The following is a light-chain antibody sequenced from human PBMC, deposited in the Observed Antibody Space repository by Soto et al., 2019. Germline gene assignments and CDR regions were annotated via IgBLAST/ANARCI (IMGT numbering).Light chain of an antibody. CDR3: SSYTSSSTLMV. Sequence: QYALTQPASVSGSPGQSITISCTGTSSDVGGYNYVSWYQHHPGKAPKLMIYDVTSRPSGVSNRFSGSKSGNTASLTISGLQAEDEADYFCSSYTSSSTLMVFGGRTKLTVL. V-gene: IGLV2-14*01. J-gene: IGLJ3*02. CDR1: SSDVGGYNY. CDR2: DVT.